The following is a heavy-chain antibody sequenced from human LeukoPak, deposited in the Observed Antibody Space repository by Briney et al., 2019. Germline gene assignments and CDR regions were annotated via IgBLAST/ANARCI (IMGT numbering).Heavy chain of an antibody. V-gene: IGHV4-31*03. CDR2: IYYSGRT. Sequence: SETLSLTCTVSGGSISSGGYYWSWLRQHPGKGLEWFRYIYYSGRTYYNPSIKDRVTISVNTSKNRFSLKLSSVTAADTAVYYCARVGGGEVDYWGQGTLVSVSS. D-gene: IGHD3-10*01. CDR3: ARVGGGEVDY. CDR1: GGSISSGGYY. J-gene: IGHJ4*02.